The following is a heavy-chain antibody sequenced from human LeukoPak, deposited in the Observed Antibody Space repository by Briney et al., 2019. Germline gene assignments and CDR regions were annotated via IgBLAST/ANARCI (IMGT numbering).Heavy chain of an antibody. CDR2: IYYSGST. J-gene: IGHJ6*02. D-gene: IGHD5-12*01. CDR3: ARQLYSGYDTYYYYYYGMDV. CDR1: GGSISSYY. V-gene: IGHV4-59*08. Sequence: PSETLSLTCTVSGGSISSYYWSWIRQPPGKGLEWIGYIYYSGSTNYNPSLKSRVTVSADTSKNQFSLKLSSVTAADTAVYYCARQLYSGYDTYYYYYYGMDVWGQGTTVTVSS.